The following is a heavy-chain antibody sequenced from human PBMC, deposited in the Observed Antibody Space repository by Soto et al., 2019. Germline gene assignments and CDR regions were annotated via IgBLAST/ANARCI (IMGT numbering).Heavy chain of an antibody. CDR1: GYSVSDYF. CDR2: INPKTAAT. CDR3: ARIKWGLDYYNGMDV. V-gene: IGHV1-2*02. D-gene: IGHD1-26*01. J-gene: IGHJ6*02. Sequence: QAQLVQSGAEVKKSGASVKVSCKASGYSVSDYFIQWVRQAPGQGLEWVAWINPKTAATNYAKKFQGRVSLTWDTSFSTAYMELTRLRPDDTAVYYCARIKWGLDYYNGMDVWGQGITVIVSS.